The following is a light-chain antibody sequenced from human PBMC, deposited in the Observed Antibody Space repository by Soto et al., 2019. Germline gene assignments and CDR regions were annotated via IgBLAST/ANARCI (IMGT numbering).Light chain of an antibody. CDR2: EDS. J-gene: IGLJ1*01. CDR3: YSYAGSSIYV. Sequence: QSVLTQPASVSGSPGQSITMSCTGTTSDVGSYSLLSWYQQHPGKAPKLMIYEDSQRPSGVSNRFSGSKSGNTASLTISGLQAEDEADYYCYSYAGSSIYVFGTGTKLTVL. V-gene: IGLV2-23*01. CDR1: TSDVGSYSL.